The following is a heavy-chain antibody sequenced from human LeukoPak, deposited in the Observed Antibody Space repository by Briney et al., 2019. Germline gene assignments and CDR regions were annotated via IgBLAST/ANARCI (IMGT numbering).Heavy chain of an antibody. V-gene: IGHV1-2*02. D-gene: IGHD6-19*01. CDR1: GYTFTGYY. J-gene: IGHJ4*02. CDR3: ARDLEQWPTGTIDY. Sequence: ASVKVSCKASGYTFTGYYMHWVRQAPGQGLEWMGWINPNSGGTNYAQKFQGRVTMTRNTSISTAYMELSSLRSEDTAVYYCARDLEQWPTGTIDYWGQGTLVTVSS. CDR2: INPNSGGT.